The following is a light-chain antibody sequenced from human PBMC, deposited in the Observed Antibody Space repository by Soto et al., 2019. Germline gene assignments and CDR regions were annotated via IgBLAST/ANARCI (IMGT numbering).Light chain of an antibody. V-gene: IGKV1-5*03. CDR1: QSISSW. Sequence: DIQMTQSPSTLSASVGDRVIITCRASQSISSWLAWYQQKPGKAHELLIYKASSLQSGVPSRFSGSGSGREFTLTISRLQPDDFANYYCQHYNSYPITFGGGTKVEIK. CDR2: KAS. CDR3: QHYNSYPIT. J-gene: IGKJ4*01.